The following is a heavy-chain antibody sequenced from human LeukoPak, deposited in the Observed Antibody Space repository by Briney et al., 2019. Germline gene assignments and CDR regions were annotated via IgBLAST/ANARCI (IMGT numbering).Heavy chain of an antibody. CDR1: GFTFSSYA. V-gene: IGHV3-30*04. J-gene: IGHJ6*03. Sequence: GGSLRLSCAASGFTFSSYAMHWVRQAPGKGLEWVAVISYDKSHKYYADSVKGRFTISRDNSKNTLYLQMNSLRSEDTAVYYCARRVPAARKAYYYYYYMDAWGKGTTVTISS. CDR2: ISYDKSHK. CDR3: ARRVPAARKAYYYYYYMDA. D-gene: IGHD2-2*01.